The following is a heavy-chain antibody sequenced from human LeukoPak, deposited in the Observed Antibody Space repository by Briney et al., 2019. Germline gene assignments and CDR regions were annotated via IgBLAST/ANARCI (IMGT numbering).Heavy chain of an antibody. J-gene: IGHJ4*02. CDR1: GLTFSTYW. CDR2: LYSGGNT. CDR3: ARDRSDGFDY. Sequence: GGSLRLSCEVSGLTFSTYWMTWVRQAPGKGLEWVSVLYSGGNTYYADSVKGRFTISRDNSKNTLYLQMNSLRTEDTAVYYCARDRSDGFDYWGQGTLVTVSS. V-gene: IGHV3-53*01.